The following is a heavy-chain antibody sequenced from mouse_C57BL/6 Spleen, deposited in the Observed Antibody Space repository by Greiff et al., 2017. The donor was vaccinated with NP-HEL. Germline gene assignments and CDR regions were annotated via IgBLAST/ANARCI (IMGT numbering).Heavy chain of an antibody. CDR2: IYPGSGNT. J-gene: IGHJ3*01. V-gene: IGHV1-76*01. CDR3: ARGGYGGILFAY. CDR1: GYTFTDYY. Sequence: QVQLQQSGAELVRPGASVKLSCKASGYTFTDYYINWVKQRPGQGLEWIARIYPGSGNTYYNEKFKGKATLTAEKSSSTAYMQLSSLTSEDSAVYFCARGGYGGILFAYWGQGTLVTVSA. D-gene: IGHD1-1*02.